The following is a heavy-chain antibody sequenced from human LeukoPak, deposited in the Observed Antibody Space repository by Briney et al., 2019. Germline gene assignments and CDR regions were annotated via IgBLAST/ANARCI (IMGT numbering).Heavy chain of an antibody. CDR1: GYTLIELS. CDR2: FDPEDGET. V-gene: IGHV1-24*01. CDR3: ARSPDILTGENFDY. J-gene: IGHJ4*02. Sequence: ASVKVSCKVSGYTLIELSMHWVRQAPGKGLEWMGGFDPEDGETIYAQKFQGRVTMTEDTSTDTAYMELSSLRSEDTAVYYCARSPDILTGENFDYWAREPWSPSPQ. D-gene: IGHD3-9*01.